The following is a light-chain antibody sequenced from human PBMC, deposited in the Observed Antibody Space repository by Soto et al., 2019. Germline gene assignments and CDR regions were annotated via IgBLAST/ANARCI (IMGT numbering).Light chain of an antibody. CDR2: DVS. J-gene: IGLJ1*01. Sequence: QSALTQPASVSGSPGQSITISCTGTSSDVSGYNYVSWYQQHPGKAPKLMIYDVSNRTSGVSTRFGGSKSGNTASLTISGLQAEDEADYHCSSYTSSSTLFVFGTGTKLTVL. CDR1: SSDVSGYNY. CDR3: SSYTSSSTLFV. V-gene: IGLV2-14*01.